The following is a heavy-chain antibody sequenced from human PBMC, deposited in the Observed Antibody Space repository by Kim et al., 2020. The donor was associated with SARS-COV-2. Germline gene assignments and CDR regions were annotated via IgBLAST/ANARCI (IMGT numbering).Heavy chain of an antibody. Sequence: VKGRFTISRDNSKTPLYLHMNSLRAEDTAVYYCANDGIVVVPAAMRRRDYWGQGTLVTVSS. D-gene: IGHD2-2*01. J-gene: IGHJ4*02. CDR3: ANDGIVVVPAAMRRRDY. V-gene: IGHV3-23*01.